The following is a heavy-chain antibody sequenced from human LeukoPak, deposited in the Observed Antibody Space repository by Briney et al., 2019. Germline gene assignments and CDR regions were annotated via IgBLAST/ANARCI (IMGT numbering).Heavy chain of an antibody. CDR3: ARVGTYGSGSYLSWLDY. J-gene: IGHJ4*02. Sequence: SSETLSLTCTVSGGSISSSSYYWGWIRQPPGKGLEWIGSIYYSGSTYYNPSLESRVTISVDTSKNQFSLKLSSVTAADTAVYYCARVGTYGSGSYLSWLDYWGQGTLVTVSS. CDR2: IYYSGST. CDR1: GGSISSSSYY. D-gene: IGHD3-10*01. V-gene: IGHV4-39*07.